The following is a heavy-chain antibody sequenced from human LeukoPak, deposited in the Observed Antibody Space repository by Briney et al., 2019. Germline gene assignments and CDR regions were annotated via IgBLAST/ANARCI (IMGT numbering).Heavy chain of an antibody. V-gene: IGHV1-2*02. CDR3: ARQDCSSTSCYRGAFDP. CDR1: GYTFTGYY. CDR2: INPNSGGT. Sequence: ASVKVSCKASGYTFTGYYMHWVRQAPGQGLEWMGWINPNSGGTNYAQKFQGRVTMTRDTSISTAYMELSRLRSDDTAVYYCARQDCSSTSCYRGAFDPWGQGTLVTVSS. J-gene: IGHJ5*02. D-gene: IGHD2-2*01.